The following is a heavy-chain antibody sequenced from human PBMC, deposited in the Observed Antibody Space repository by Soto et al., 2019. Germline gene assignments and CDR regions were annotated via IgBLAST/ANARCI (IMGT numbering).Heavy chain of an antibody. CDR1: GFTFSSYA. CDR3: AKPTTTGLYYYYYYMDV. D-gene: IGHD1-26*01. J-gene: IGHJ6*03. Sequence: GGSLRLSCAASGFTFSSYAMSWVRQAPGKGLEWVSAIIGSGGSTYYADSVKGRFTISRDNSKNTLYLQMNSLRAEDTAVYYCAKPTTTGLYYYYYYMDVWGKGTTVTVSS. CDR2: IIGSGGST. V-gene: IGHV3-23*01.